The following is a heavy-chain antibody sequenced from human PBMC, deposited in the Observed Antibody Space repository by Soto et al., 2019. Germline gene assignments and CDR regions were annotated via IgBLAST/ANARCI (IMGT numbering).Heavy chain of an antibody. CDR2: IGTAGDT. CDR1: GFTFSSYD. J-gene: IGHJ5*02. Sequence: GGSLRLSCAASGFTFSSYDMHWVRQATGKGLEWVSAIGTAGDTYYPGSVKGRFTISRENAKNSLYLQMNSLRAEDTAVYYCARGHSGSYAAHRTNWFDPWGQGTLVTVSS. D-gene: IGHD3-10*01. V-gene: IGHV3-13*01. CDR3: ARGHSGSYAAHRTNWFDP.